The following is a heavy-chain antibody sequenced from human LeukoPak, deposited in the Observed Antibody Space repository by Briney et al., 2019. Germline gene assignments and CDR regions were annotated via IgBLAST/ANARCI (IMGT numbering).Heavy chain of an antibody. CDR1: GGSISSGGCY. D-gene: IGHD3-9*01. J-gene: IGHJ6*02. CDR2: ISYSGST. CDR3: ARGREDLRYFDWLLRDYYYYGMDV. V-gene: IGHV4-31*03. Sequence: SETPSLTCTVSGGSISSGGCYWSWIRQHPGKGLEWIGYISYSGSTYYNPSLKSRVSISVDTSKNQFSLKLSSVTAADTAVYYCARGREDLRYFDWLLRDYYYYGMDVWGQGTTVTVSS.